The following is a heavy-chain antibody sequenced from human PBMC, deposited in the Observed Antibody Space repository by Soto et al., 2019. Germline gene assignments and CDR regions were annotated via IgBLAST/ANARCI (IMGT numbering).Heavy chain of an antibody. Sequence: ASVKVSCKASGYTFTGYYMHWVRQAPGQGLEWMGWINPNSGGTNYAQKFQGWVTMTRDTSISTAYMELSRLRSDDTAVYYCARVRAELGYCSGGSCLPYYYGMDVWGQGTTVTVSS. D-gene: IGHD2-15*01. V-gene: IGHV1-2*04. CDR2: INPNSGGT. CDR3: ARVRAELGYCSGGSCLPYYYGMDV. CDR1: GYTFTGYY. J-gene: IGHJ6*02.